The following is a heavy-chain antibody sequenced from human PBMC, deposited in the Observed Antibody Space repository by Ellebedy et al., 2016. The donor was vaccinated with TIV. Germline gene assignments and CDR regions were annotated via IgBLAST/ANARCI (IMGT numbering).Heavy chain of an antibody. CDR3: ARLVGLPGEGDYYYYGMDV. J-gene: IGHJ6*02. CDR1: GYSFTSYW. Sequence: GESLKISXKGSGYSFTSYWISWVRQMPGKGLEWMGRIDPSDSYTNYSPSFQGHVTISADRSISTAYLQWSSLKASDTAMYYCARLVGLPGEGDYYYYGMDVWGQGTTVTVSS. CDR2: IDPSDSYT. V-gene: IGHV5-10-1*01. D-gene: IGHD3-10*01.